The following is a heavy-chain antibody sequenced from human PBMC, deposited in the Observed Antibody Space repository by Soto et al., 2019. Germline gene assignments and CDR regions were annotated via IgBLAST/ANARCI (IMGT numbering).Heavy chain of an antibody. D-gene: IGHD5-18*01. CDR1: GGTFSTYA. V-gene: IGHV1-69*12. CDR3: ASGIQLWLRRINNGYSG. J-gene: IGHJ4*02. CDR2: IIPMFGTA. Sequence: QVQLVQSGAEVKKPESSVKVSCKAPGGTFSTYAISWVRQAPGQGLEWMGGIIPMFGTANYAQRFQDRVTITVDESTNTVYRELSSLRSEDTAVYFCASGIQLWLRRINNGYSGWGQGTLVTVSS.